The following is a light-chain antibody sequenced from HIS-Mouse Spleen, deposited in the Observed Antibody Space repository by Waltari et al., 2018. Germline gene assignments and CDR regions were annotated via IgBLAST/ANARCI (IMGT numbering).Light chain of an antibody. CDR1: SSDVGGYNY. J-gene: IGLJ3*02. CDR2: DVS. CDR3: SSYTSSSTLV. Sequence: QSALTQPASVSGSPGQSITISCTGTSSDVGGYNYVSWYQQHPGNAPTLMIYDVSNRPSGVANRFSGSKSGNTASLTISGLQAEDEADYYCSSYTSSSTLVFGGGTKLTVL. V-gene: IGLV2-14*03.